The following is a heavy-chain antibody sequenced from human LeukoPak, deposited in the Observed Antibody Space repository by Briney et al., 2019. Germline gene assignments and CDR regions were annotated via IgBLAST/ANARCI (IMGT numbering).Heavy chain of an antibody. CDR3: ARVGDGSNDAFDI. V-gene: IGHV1-2*06. D-gene: IGHD5-24*01. CDR2: INPNSGGT. Sequence: GASVKISCKASGYTFTGYYMNWVRQAPGQGLEWMGRINPNSGGTNYAQKFQGRVTMTRDTSISTAYMELSRLRSDDTAVYYTARVGDGSNDAFDIWGRGTMVTLSS. CDR1: GYTFTGYY. J-gene: IGHJ3*02.